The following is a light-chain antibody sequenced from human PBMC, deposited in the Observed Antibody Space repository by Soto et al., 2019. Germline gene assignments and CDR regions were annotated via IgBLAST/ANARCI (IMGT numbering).Light chain of an antibody. V-gene: IGKV1-5*03. J-gene: IGKJ1*01. CDR1: QSLSSW. CDR3: QECKSFRT. Sequence: ASVGDRLTITGRAGQSLSSWLACYQQKPRKVPRLLISKASSLESGVPSRFRGSGSGTELTLTISTLQTNDFATYYCQECKSFRTFGQGTKVDIK. CDR2: KAS.